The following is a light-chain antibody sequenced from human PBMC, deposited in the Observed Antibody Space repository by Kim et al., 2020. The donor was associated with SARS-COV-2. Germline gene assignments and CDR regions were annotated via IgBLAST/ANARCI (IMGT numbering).Light chain of an antibody. CDR2: RDT. J-gene: IGLJ3*02. Sequence: SVALGQKSRIPCGGNNIVTKTVPCYQRKPGQAPVLVMYRDTNRPSGFPERFSGSNSGNTATLTISRAQAGDEADYYCQVWDSSTWVFGGGTQLTVL. CDR1: NIVTKT. V-gene: IGLV3-9*01. CDR3: QVWDSSTWV.